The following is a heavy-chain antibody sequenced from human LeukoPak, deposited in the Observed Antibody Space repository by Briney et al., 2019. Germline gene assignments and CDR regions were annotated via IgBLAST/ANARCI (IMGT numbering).Heavy chain of an antibody. CDR1: GGSFSGYY. J-gene: IGHJ4*02. D-gene: IGHD3-3*01. CDR3: ARGDFWSGYSFDY. Sequence: SETLSLTCAVYGGSFSGYYWSWIRQPPGKGLEWIGEINHSGSTNYNPSLKSRVTISVDTSKNQFSLKLSSVTAADTAVYYCARGDFWSGYSFDYWGQGTLVTISS. V-gene: IGHV4-34*01. CDR2: INHSGST.